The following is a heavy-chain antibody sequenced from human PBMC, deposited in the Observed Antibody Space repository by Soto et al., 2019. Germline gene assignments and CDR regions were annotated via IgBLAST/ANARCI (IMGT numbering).Heavy chain of an antibody. CDR2: IYYSGST. V-gene: IGHV4-30-4*01. D-gene: IGHD4-4*01. Sequence: QVQLQESGPGLVKPSQTLSLTCTVSGGSISSGDYYWSWIRQPPGKGLEWIGYIYYSGSTSYNPSLKSRVTISVDTSKNQFSLKLSSVTAADTAVYYCAREKFSTVTTGWVRYFDYWGQGTLVTVSS. CDR1: GGSISSGDYY. J-gene: IGHJ4*02. CDR3: AREKFSTVTTGWVRYFDY.